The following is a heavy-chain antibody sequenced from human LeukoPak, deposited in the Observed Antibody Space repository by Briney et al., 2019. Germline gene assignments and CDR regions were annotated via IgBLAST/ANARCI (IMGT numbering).Heavy chain of an antibody. CDR1: GFTVSSNY. J-gene: IGHJ4*02. V-gene: IGHV3-53*01. CDR2: IYSGGST. D-gene: IGHD3-9*01. CDR3: AAEDYDILTGYRTFDY. Sequence: GGSLRLSCAASGFTVSSNYMSWVRQAPGKGLEWVSAIYSGGSTYYADSVKGRFTISRDNSKNTLYLQMNSLRAEDTAVYYCAAEDYDILTGYRTFDYWGQGTMVTVSS.